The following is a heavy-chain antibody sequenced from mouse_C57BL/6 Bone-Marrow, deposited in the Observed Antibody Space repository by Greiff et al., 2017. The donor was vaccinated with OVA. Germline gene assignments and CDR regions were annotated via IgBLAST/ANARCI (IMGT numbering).Heavy chain of an antibody. CDR3: ASYDDGFDY. Sequence: EVQLQQSGPGLVKPSQSLSLTCSVTGYSITSGYYWNWIRQFPGNKLEWMGYISYDGSNNYNPSLKNRISITRDTSKNQFFLKLNSVTTEDTATYYCASYDDGFDYWGQGTTLTVSS. CDR2: ISYDGSN. D-gene: IGHD2-12*01. V-gene: IGHV3-6*01. J-gene: IGHJ2*01. CDR1: GYSITSGYY.